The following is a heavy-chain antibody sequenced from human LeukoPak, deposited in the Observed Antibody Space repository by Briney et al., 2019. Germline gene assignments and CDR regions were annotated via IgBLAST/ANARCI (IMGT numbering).Heavy chain of an antibody. J-gene: IGHJ4*02. CDR2: ISYDGSDK. V-gene: IGHV3-30*18. CDR1: GFTFSSYG. CDR3: AKSSGYSHGPPDY. Sequence: GGSLRLSCAASGFTFSSYGMHWVRQPPGKGVEWVVVISYDGSDKYYVDSVKGRFTISRDNPKNTLYLQMNSLRVEDTAVYYCAKSSGYSHGPPDYWGQGTLVTVSS. D-gene: IGHD5-18*01.